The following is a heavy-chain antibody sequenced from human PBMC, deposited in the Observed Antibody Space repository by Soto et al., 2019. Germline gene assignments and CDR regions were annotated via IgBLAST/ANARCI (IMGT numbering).Heavy chain of an antibody. CDR2: ISTYNGNT. D-gene: IGHD6-19*01. CDR1: GYSFTSYG. CDR3: MRGDVGWLDDLRRGELDP. J-gene: IGHJ5*02. V-gene: IGHV1-18*01. Sequence: QVHMVQSGAEVKKPGASVKVACKASGYSFTSYGVSWVRQAPGQGLEWMGWISTYNGNTNYAQKFQDRVKMTADTSTSTAYMELGSLRSDDTAIYYCMRGDVGWLDDLRRGELDPWGQGTLVTVSA.